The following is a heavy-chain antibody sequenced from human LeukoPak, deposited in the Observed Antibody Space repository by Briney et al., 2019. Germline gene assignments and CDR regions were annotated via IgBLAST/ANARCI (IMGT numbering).Heavy chain of an antibody. CDR2: IYYSGST. D-gene: IGHD1-20*01. Sequence: PQTLSLTCTVSGGSISSGDYYWSWIRQPPGKGLEWIGYIYYSGSTYYNPSLKSRVTISVDTSKNQFSLKLSSVTAADTAVYYCARESAVTGTTVGFDYWGQGTLVTVSS. CDR1: GGSISSGDYY. V-gene: IGHV4-30-4*01. CDR3: ARESAVTGTTVGFDY. J-gene: IGHJ4*02.